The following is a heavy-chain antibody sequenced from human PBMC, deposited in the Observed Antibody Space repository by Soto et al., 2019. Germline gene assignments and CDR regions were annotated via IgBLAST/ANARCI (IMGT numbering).Heavy chain of an antibody. V-gene: IGHV3-33*01. CDR3: ARTLYDSSGYHHFQH. Sequence: QVQLVESGGGVVQPGRSLRLSCAASGFTFSSYGMHWVRQAPGNGLEWVAVIWYDGSNKYYAGSVKGRFTISRDNSKNTLYLRMNSLRAEDTAVYYCARTLYDSSGYHHFQHWGQGTLVTVSS. J-gene: IGHJ1*01. CDR1: GFTFSSYG. D-gene: IGHD3-22*01. CDR2: IWYDGSNK.